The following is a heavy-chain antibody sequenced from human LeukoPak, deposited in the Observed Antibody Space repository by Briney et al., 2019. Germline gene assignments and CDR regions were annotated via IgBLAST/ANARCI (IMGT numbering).Heavy chain of an antibody. V-gene: IGHV4-59*01. D-gene: IGHD6-19*01. Sequence: SETLSLTCTVSGGSISSYYWSWIRQPPGKGLEWIGYIYYSGSTNYNPSLKSRVTISVDTSKNQFSLKLSSVTAADTAVYYCARGGFVGGGWSIFDYWGQGTLVTVSS. CDR2: IYYSGST. J-gene: IGHJ4*02. CDR1: GGSISSYY. CDR3: ARGGFVGGGWSIFDY.